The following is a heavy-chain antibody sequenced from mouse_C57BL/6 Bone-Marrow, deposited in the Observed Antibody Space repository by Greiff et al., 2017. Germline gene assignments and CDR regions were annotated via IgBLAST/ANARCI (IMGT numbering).Heavy chain of an antibody. J-gene: IGHJ4*01. D-gene: IGHD2-2*01. V-gene: IGHV1-22*01. Sequence: EVQLQQSGPELVKPGASVKMSCKASGYTFTDYNMHWVKQSHGTSLEWIGYINPNNGGTSYNQKFKGKATLTVNKSSSTAYMELRSLTSEDSAVYYCAKDLLWLRRYYYAMDNWGQGTSGTVSS. CDR3: AKDLLWLRRYYYAMDN. CDR1: GYTFTDYN. CDR2: INPNNGGT.